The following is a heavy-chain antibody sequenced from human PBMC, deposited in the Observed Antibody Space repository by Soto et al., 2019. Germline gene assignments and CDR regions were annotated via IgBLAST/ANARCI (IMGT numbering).Heavy chain of an antibody. Sequence: PWETLSLTCTVSGGSVSSGSYYWSWIRQPPGKGLEWIGYIYYSGSTNYNPSLKSRVTISVDTSKNQFSLKLSSVTAADTAVYYCARDRRKGGMDVWGQGTTVTVSS. CDR1: GGSVSSGSYY. J-gene: IGHJ6*02. V-gene: IGHV4-61*01. CDR3: ARDRRKGGMDV. CDR2: IYYSGST.